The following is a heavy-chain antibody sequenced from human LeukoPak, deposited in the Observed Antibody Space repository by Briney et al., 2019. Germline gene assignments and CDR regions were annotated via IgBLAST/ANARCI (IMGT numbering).Heavy chain of an antibody. D-gene: IGHD6-19*01. J-gene: IGHJ4*02. V-gene: IGHV3-21*01. CDR3: AREFGSGWYSFDY. CDR2: ISSSSSYI. Sequence: GGSLRLSCAGSGFTFSSYSMNWVRQAPGKGLEWVSSISSSSSYIYYADSVKGRFTISRDNAKNSLYLQMNSLRAEDTAVYYCAREFGSGWYSFDYWGQGALVTVSS. CDR1: GFTFSSYS.